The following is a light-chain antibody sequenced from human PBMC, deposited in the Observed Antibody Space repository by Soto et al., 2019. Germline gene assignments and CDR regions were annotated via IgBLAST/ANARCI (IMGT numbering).Light chain of an antibody. CDR3: HQYDNSPTT. CDR1: QSVSSSF. J-gene: IGKJ1*01. Sequence: EIVLTQSPGTLSLSPGERATLSCRASQSVSSSFLAWYQQKPGQAPRLLIYGASSRATGIPDRFSGSGSGTDFTLTISRLEPEDFAVYYCHQYDNSPTTFGQGTKVEI. CDR2: GAS. V-gene: IGKV3-20*01.